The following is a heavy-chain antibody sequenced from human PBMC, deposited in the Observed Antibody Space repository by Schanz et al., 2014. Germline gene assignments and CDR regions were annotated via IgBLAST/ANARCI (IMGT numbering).Heavy chain of an antibody. CDR1: GFTFTNYA. Sequence: EVQLLESGGGLVQPGGSLRLSCAASGFTFTNYAMTWVRQAPGKGLEWVSYISGSSSTKYYADSVKGRFTISRDNGKKSLYLQMNSLRAEDTAVYFCAREFVNWGQGTLVTVSS. CDR3: AREFVN. D-gene: IGHD2-21*01. J-gene: IGHJ1*01. CDR2: ISGSSSTK. V-gene: IGHV3-48*01.